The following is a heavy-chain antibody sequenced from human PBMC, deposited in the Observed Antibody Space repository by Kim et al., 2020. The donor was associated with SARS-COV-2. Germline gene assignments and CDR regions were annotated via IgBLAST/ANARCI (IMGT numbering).Heavy chain of an antibody. V-gene: IGHV1-18*04. Sequence: ASVKVSCKASGYTFTSYGISWVRQAPGQGLEWMGWISAYNGNTNYAQKLQGRVTMTTDTSTSTAYMELRSLRSDDTAVYYCARDLVSHIVVVTDYNWFDPWGQGTLVTVSS. D-gene: IGHD2-21*02. CDR1: GYTFTSYG. J-gene: IGHJ5*02. CDR3: ARDLVSHIVVVTDYNWFDP. CDR2: ISAYNGNT.